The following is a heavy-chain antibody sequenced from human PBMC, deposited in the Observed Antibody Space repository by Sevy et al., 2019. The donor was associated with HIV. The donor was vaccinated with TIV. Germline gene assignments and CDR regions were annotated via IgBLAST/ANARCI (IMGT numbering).Heavy chain of an antibody. Sequence: SGPTLVKPTQTLTLTCTFSGFSLSTSGVGVGWIRQPPGKALEWLALIYWNDDKRYSPSLKSRLTITKDTSKNQVVLTMTNMDPVDTATYYCAHRLVGLRYFGWLEGWFDPWGQGTLVTVSS. D-gene: IGHD3-9*01. CDR1: GFSLSTSGVG. CDR3: AHRLVGLRYFGWLEGWFDP. V-gene: IGHV2-5*01. J-gene: IGHJ5*02. CDR2: IYWNDDK.